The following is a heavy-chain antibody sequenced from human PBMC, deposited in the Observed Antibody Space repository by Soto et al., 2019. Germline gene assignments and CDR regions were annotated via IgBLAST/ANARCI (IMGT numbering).Heavy chain of an antibody. CDR3: ARHPSDFWFDP. D-gene: IGHD2-21*02. CDR2: IYYSGST. V-gene: IGHV4-39*01. Sequence: SETLSLTCTVSGGSISSYYWSWIRQPPGKGLEWIGSIYYSGSTYYNPSLKSRVTVYVDTSKNQFSLKLSSVTAADTAVYYCARHPSDFWFDPWGQGTLVTVSS. CDR1: GGSISSYY. J-gene: IGHJ5*02.